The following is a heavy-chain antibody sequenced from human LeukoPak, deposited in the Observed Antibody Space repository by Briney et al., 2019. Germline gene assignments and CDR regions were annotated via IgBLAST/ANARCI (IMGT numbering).Heavy chain of an antibody. Sequence: GASVKVSCKASGYTFTSYYKHWVRQAPGQGLEWMGIINPSGGSTSYAQKFQGRVTMTRDTSTSTVYMELSSLRSEDTAVYYCARDSGAGALDYWGQGTLVTVSS. CDR1: GYTFTSYY. D-gene: IGHD3-10*01. CDR2: INPSGGST. V-gene: IGHV1-46*01. CDR3: ARDSGAGALDY. J-gene: IGHJ4*02.